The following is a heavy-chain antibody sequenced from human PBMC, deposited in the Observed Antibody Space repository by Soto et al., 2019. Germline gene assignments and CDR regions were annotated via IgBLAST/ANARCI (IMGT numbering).Heavy chain of an antibody. V-gene: IGHV3-23*01. Sequence: PGGSLRLSCAASGFTFSSYAMSWVRQAPGKGLEWVSAISGSGGSTYYADSVKGRFTISRDNSKNTLYLQMNSLRAEDTAVYYCAKDHCSSTSCYALDPSVVYFAYWGQGTLVTVSS. D-gene: IGHD2-2*01. CDR2: ISGSGGST. J-gene: IGHJ4*02. CDR3: AKDHCSSTSCYALDPSVVYFAY. CDR1: GFTFSSYA.